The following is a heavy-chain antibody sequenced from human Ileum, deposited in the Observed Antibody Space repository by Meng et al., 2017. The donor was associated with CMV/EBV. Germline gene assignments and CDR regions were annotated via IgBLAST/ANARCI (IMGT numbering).Heavy chain of an antibody. Sequence: GESLKISCAASGFTFSRYGFHWVRQAPGKGLEWVAVIWFDGSNEQYADSVKGRFTISRDNSKNTLHLQMDSLRAADTAVYYCARGKGPMYLWGQGTLVTVSS. CDR3: ARGKGPMYL. CDR1: GFTFSRYG. J-gene: IGHJ4*02. V-gene: IGHV3-33*01. CDR2: IWFDGSNE. D-gene: IGHD2-8*01.